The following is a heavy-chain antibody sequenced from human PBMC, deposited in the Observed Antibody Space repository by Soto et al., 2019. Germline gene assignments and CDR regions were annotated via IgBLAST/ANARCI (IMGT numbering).Heavy chain of an antibody. J-gene: IGHJ6*02. V-gene: IGHV4-4*07. CDR1: GGSMNDYY. CDR3: ASGRLVSRYYGLDV. Sequence: PSETLSLTCTVSGGSMNDYYWSWIRQPAGKGLEWIGRIFTSGNTSYNPSLRSRLTMSVDTSTNQVSLRLTSVTAADTAVYYCASGRLVSRYYGLDVWGQGTTVTVSS. CDR2: IFTSGNT. D-gene: IGHD6-6*01.